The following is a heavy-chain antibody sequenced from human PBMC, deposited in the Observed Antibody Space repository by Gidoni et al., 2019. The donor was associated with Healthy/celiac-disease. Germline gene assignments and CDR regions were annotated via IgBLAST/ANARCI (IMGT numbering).Heavy chain of an antibody. D-gene: IGHD6-6*01. Sequence: EVQLVESGGGLVKPGGSLRLSCAASGFTFSSYSMNWVRQAPGKGLEWVSSISSSSSYIYYADSVKGRFTISRDNAKNSLYLQMNSLRAEDTAVYYCARDSTDPQSIAARPGPGDYWGQGTLVTVSS. CDR1: GFTFSSYS. CDR3: ARDSTDPQSIAARPGPGDY. V-gene: IGHV3-21*01. J-gene: IGHJ4*02. CDR2: ISSSSSYI.